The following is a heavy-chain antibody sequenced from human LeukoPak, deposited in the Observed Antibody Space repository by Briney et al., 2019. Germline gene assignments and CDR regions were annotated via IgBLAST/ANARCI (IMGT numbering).Heavy chain of an antibody. V-gene: IGHV3-33*06. CDR3: AKIRGYGSGSYDFDY. D-gene: IGHD3-10*01. CDR2: IWYDGSKK. CDR1: GFTFSSYG. Sequence: PGGSLRLSCAASGFTFSSYGMHWVRQAPGKGLEWVAVIWYDGSKKYYADSVKGRFTISRDNSKNTLYLQMNSLRAEDTAVYYCAKIRGYGSGSYDFDYWGQGTLVTVSS. J-gene: IGHJ4*02.